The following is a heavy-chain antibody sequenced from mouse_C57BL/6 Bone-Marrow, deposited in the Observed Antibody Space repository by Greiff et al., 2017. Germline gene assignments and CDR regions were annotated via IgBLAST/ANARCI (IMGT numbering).Heavy chain of an antibody. V-gene: IGHV1-63*01. Sequence: VQLQQSGAELVRPGTSVKMSCKASGYTFTNYWIGWAKQRPGHGLEWIGDIYPGGGYTNYNEKFKGKATLTADKSSSTAYMQCSSLTSEDSAIYYCARYYGHWYVDVWGTGTAVTVSS. D-gene: IGHD1-2*01. CDR1: GYTFTNYW. J-gene: IGHJ1*03. CDR3: ARYYGHWYVDV. CDR2: IYPGGGYT.